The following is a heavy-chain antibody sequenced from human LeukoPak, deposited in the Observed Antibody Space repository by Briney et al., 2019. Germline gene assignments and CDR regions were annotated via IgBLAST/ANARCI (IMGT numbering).Heavy chain of an antibody. CDR1: GFTFSDYY. J-gene: IGHJ4*02. D-gene: IGHD1-26*01. CDR2: ISSSGTTI. V-gene: IGHV3-11*01. CDR3: ARRRDSGSLQHFDY. Sequence: GGSLRLSCAAAGFTFSDYYTSRIRQAPGKGLEWVSYISSSGTTIYYADSVKGRFTISRDNAKNSLYLQMNSLRAEDTAVYYCARRRDSGSLQHFDYWGQGTLVTVSS.